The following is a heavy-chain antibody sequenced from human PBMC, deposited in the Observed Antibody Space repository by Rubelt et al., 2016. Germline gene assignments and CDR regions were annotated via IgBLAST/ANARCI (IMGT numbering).Heavy chain of an antibody. D-gene: IGHD6-19*01. Sequence: QVQLVQSGAEVKKPGASVKVSCKAAGYSFTTYSIHWVRQAPGQRLEWKGWINAGNGNTKYSQKVQGRVTMTREPAASKAYMELVSLRSEDTAIYYCATGYSSGWYVAYWGQGTLVTVSS. J-gene: IGHJ4*02. CDR1: GYSFTTYS. V-gene: IGHV1-3*01. CDR2: INAGNGNT. CDR3: ATGYSSGWYVAY.